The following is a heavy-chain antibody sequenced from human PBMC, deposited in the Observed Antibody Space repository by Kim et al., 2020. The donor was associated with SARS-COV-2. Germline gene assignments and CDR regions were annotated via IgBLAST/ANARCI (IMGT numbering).Heavy chain of an antibody. J-gene: IGHJ4*02. D-gene: IGHD1-26*01. V-gene: IGHV4-59*01. Sequence: SETLSLTCTVSGGSISSYYWSWIRQPPGKGLEWIGYIYYSGSTNYNPSLKSRVTISVDTSKNQFSLKLSSVTAADTAVYYCARGGWELPTDYWGQGTLVT. CDR3: ARGGWELPTDY. CDR2: IYYSGST. CDR1: GGSISSYY.